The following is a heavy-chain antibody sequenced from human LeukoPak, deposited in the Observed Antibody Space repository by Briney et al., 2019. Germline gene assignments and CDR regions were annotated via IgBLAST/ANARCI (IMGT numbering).Heavy chain of an antibody. CDR3: ARAGYYDSSGSPFRY. CDR1: GGTFSSYA. V-gene: IGHV1-69*13. Sequence: SVKVSCKASGGTFSSYAISWVRQAPGQGLEWMGGIIPISGTANYAQKFQGRVTITADESTSTAYMELSSLRSEDTAVYYCARAGYYDSSGSPFRYWGQGTLVTVSS. CDR2: IIPISGTA. D-gene: IGHD3-22*01. J-gene: IGHJ4*02.